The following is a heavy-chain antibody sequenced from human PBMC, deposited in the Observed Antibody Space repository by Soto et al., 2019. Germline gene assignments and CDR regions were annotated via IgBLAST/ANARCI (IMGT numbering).Heavy chain of an antibody. CDR1: GGPISTSRNY. D-gene: IGHD2-2*01. CDR3: VSSSNGACND. Sequence: HLQLQEPGPGLVKPSETLSLTCTVSGGPISTSRNYWGWIRQSPGKGLEWIGSMTYGGGTAYYNSYLKSRVTISVDPSRNHFSLRLSSLTAEDTAVYYCVSSSNGACNDWGQGSVVTVSS. J-gene: IGHJ4*02. CDR2: MTYGGGTA. V-gene: IGHV4-39*02.